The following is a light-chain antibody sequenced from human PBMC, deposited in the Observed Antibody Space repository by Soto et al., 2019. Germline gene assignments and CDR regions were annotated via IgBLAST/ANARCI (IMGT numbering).Light chain of an antibody. Sequence: ETVMTQSPATLSVSPGERATLSCRASQSVSSNLAWYQQKRGQAPRLLIYGASTRATGIPARFSGSGSGTDFTLTISSLKSGDFAVYYCQRYNNWPLTFGGGTRWIS. J-gene: IGKJ4*01. V-gene: IGKV3-15*01. CDR1: QSVSSN. CDR3: QRYNNWPLT. CDR2: GAS.